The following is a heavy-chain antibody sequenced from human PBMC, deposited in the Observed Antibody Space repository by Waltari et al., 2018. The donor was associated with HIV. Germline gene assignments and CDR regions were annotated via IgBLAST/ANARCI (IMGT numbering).Heavy chain of an antibody. CDR1: GGSFSGYY. J-gene: IGHJ4*02. CDR2: INHSGST. V-gene: IGHV4-34*01. D-gene: IGHD3-22*01. CDR3: ARGPGYYYDSSGYYY. Sequence: QVQLQQWGAGLLKPSETLSLTCAVYGGSFSGYYWSWIRQPPGKGLEWIGEINHSGSTNYNPSLKRRVTISVYTSKNQFSLKLSSVTAADTAVYYCARGPGYYYDSSGYYYWGQGTLVTVSS.